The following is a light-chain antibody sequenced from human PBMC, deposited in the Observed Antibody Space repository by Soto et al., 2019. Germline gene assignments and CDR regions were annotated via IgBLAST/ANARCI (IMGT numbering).Light chain of an antibody. J-gene: IGKJ5*01. CDR3: QQRGNWPRIT. CDR1: QSVSSY. CDR2: DAS. V-gene: IGKV3-11*01. Sequence: EIVMTQSPATLSVSPGERATLSCRASQSVSSYLAWYQQKSGQAPRLLIYDASNRATGIPARFSGSGSGTDFTLTISSLEPEDFAVYYCQQRGNWPRITFGQGTRLEIK.